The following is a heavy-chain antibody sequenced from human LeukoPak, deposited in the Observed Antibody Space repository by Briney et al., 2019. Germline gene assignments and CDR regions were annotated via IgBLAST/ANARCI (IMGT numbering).Heavy chain of an antibody. CDR1: GFTFSSYG. CDR2: ISYDGSNK. J-gene: IGHJ4*02. Sequence: PGGSLRLSCAAPGFTFSSYGMHWVRQATGKGLEWVAVISYDGSNKYYADSVKGRFTISRDNSKNTLYLQMNSLRAEDTAVYYCAKDYGDGGYWGQGTLVTVSS. D-gene: IGHD4-17*01. CDR3: AKDYGDGGY. V-gene: IGHV3-30*18.